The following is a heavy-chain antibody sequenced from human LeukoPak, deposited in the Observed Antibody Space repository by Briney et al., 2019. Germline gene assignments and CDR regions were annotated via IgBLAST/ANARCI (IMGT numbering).Heavy chain of an antibody. CDR3: AKAYYYGSGSFLAGFFDY. Sequence: GGSLRLSCAASGFTFSSYAMTWVRQAPGKGLEWVSTISGSAGSTYYADSVKGRFTISRDNSKNTLYLQMNSLRAEDTAVYYCAKAYYYGSGSFLAGFFDYWGQGTLVTVYS. CDR2: ISGSAGST. V-gene: IGHV3-23*01. CDR1: GFTFSSYA. D-gene: IGHD3-10*01. J-gene: IGHJ4*02.